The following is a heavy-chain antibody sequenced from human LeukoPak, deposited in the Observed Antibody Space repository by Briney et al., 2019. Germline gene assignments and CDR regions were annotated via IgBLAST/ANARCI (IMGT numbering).Heavy chain of an antibody. Sequence: SETLSLTCTVSGDSISNYYWSWIRQPAGKGLEWIGRIYTSGSTNYNPSLKSRVTMSVDTSKNQFSLKLSSVTAADTAVYYCASWETLYSYGWRYFDYWGQGTLVTVSS. CDR3: ASWETLYSYGWRYFDY. CDR1: GDSISNYY. D-gene: IGHD5-18*01. V-gene: IGHV4-4*07. CDR2: IYTSGST. J-gene: IGHJ4*02.